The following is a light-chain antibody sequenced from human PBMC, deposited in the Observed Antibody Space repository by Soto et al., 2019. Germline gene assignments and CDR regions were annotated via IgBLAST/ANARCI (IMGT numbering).Light chain of an antibody. CDR1: ETISTF. Sequence: DIQLTQSPSSLSASLGDSITITCRASETISTFLNSYQVQPGKAPRLLVYGASYLQVGVPVRFRGSGSGTLFTLTIDNLQREDLASYFCQQFFSAVLTFGGGTRVDI. CDR3: QQFFSAVLT. CDR2: GAS. V-gene: IGKV1-39*01. J-gene: IGKJ4*01.